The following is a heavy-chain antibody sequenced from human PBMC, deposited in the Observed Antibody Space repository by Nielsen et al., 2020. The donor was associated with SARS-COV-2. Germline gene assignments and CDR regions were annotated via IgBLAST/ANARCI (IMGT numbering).Heavy chain of an antibody. CDR3: AREGAAMVTGTFDY. V-gene: IGHV3-7*01. CDR2: IKEDGSEK. Sequence: GGSLRLSCAASGFTFSNYWMTWVRQAPGKGLAWVANIKEDGSEKKYVDAVKGRFTISRDNSKNTLYLQMNSLRAEDTAVYYCAREGAAMVTGTFDYWGQGTLVTVSS. D-gene: IGHD5-18*01. J-gene: IGHJ4*02. CDR1: GFTFSNYW.